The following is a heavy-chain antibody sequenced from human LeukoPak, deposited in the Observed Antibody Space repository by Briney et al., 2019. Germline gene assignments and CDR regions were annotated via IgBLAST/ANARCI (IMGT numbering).Heavy chain of an antibody. CDR1: GFTFSSYG. Sequence: GGSLRLSCSASGFTFSSYGMHWVRQALGKGLEYVSGISNKGGSTYYADSVKGRFTISRDNSKNTLHLQMSSLRADDTAVYYCVKSGTWADFDSWGQGTLVTVSS. CDR3: VKSGTWADFDS. CDR2: ISNKGGST. J-gene: IGHJ4*02. D-gene: IGHD1-26*01. V-gene: IGHV3-64D*09.